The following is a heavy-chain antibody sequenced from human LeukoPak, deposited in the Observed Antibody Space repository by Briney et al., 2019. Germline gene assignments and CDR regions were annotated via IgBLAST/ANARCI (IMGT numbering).Heavy chain of an antibody. CDR1: GFTFSDYY. J-gene: IGHJ4*02. CDR3: AKSGWFGELLSQLGY. V-gene: IGHV3-11*01. Sequence: GGSLRLSCAASGFTFSDYYMSWIRQAPGKGLEWVSYISSSGSTIYYADSVKGRFTISRDNSKNTLYLQMNSLRAEDTAVYYCAKSGWFGELLSQLGYWGQGTLVAVSS. CDR2: ISSSGSTI. D-gene: IGHD3-10*01.